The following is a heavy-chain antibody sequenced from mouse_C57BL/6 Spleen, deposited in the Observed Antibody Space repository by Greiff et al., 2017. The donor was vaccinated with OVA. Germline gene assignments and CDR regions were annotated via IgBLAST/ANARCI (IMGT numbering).Heavy chain of an antibody. J-gene: IGHJ4*01. CDR3: ARDLDGYPMDY. CDR2: ISYDGSN. D-gene: IGHD2-3*01. Sequence: EVQVVESGPGLVKPSQSLSLTCSVTGYSITSGYYWNWIRQFPGNKLEWMGYISYDGSNNYNPSLKNRISITRDTSKNQFFLKLNSVTTEDTATYYCARDLDGYPMDYWGQGTSVTVSS. CDR1: GYSITSGYY. V-gene: IGHV3-6*01.